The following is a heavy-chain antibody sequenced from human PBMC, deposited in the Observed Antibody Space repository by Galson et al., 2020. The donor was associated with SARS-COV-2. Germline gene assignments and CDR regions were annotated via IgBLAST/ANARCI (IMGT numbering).Heavy chain of an antibody. CDR2: ISTSGGLT. CDR3: ARKCDGDCYSYDY. D-gene: IGHD2-21*01. J-gene: IGHJ4*02. V-gene: IGHV3-23*01. CDR1: GFTFNIHS. Sequence: GESLKISCAASGFTFNIHSMYWVRQAPGKGLEWVSSISTSGGLTFYADSVKGRFTISRDNSRNTLYLQMSSLRAEDTALYFCARKCDGDCYSYDYWGRGARVTVSS.